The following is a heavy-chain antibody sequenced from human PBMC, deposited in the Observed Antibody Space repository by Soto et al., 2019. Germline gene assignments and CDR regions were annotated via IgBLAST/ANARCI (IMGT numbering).Heavy chain of an antibody. CDR2: ISAYNGNT. V-gene: IGHV1-18*01. J-gene: IGHJ4*02. CDR1: GYTFTSYG. Sequence: ASVKVSCKASGYTFTSYGISWVRQAPGQGLEWMGWISAYNGNTNYAQKLQGRVTLTTDTSTSTAYMELRSLRSDDTAVYYCATRGYSYGYHDSGGKEPRVTVSS. CDR3: ATRGYSYGYHDS. D-gene: IGHD5-18*01.